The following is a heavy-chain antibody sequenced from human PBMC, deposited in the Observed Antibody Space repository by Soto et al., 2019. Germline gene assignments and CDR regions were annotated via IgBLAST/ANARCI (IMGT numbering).Heavy chain of an antibody. CDR3: PRAMVRGVVDY. V-gene: IGHV1-18*01. CDR2: ISTYNGDT. Sequence: QVQLVQSGVEVKEPGASVKVSCKDSGYTFTSYGISWVRQAPGQGLEWMGRISTYNGDTNYAQKFQGRVTMTTDTSTSTAYLELRSLRSDDTAVYYCPRAMVRGVVDYWGQGSLVTVSS. CDR1: GYTFTSYG. D-gene: IGHD3-10*01. J-gene: IGHJ4*02.